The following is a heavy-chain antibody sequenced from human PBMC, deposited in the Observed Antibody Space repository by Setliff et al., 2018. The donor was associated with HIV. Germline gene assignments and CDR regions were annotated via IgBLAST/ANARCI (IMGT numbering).Heavy chain of an antibody. D-gene: IGHD1-26*01. CDR1: GITFGDYA. Sequence: HPGGSLRLSCKGSGITFGDYALTWVRQAPGKGLEWVSFIRSKTYGGTTEYAASVKGRFTISRDDANTIAYLQMDSLKTEDTAMYYCLYVGALDSWGQGTRVTVSS. J-gene: IGHJ5*01. CDR2: IRSKTYGGTT. CDR3: LYVGALDS. V-gene: IGHV3-49*04.